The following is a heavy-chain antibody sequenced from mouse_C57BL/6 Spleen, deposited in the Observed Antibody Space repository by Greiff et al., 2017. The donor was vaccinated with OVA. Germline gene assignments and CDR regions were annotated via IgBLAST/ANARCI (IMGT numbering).Heavy chain of an antibody. CDR3: ARQMITPYFDY. CDR1: GFTFSSYG. D-gene: IGHD2-4*01. Sequence: EVQGVESGGDLVKPGGSLKLSCAASGFTFSSYGMSWVRQTPDKRLEWVATISSGGSYTYYPDSVKGRFTISRDNAKNTLYLQMSSLKSEDTAMYYCARQMITPYFDYWGQGTTLTVSS. J-gene: IGHJ2*01. V-gene: IGHV5-6*01. CDR2: ISSGGSYT.